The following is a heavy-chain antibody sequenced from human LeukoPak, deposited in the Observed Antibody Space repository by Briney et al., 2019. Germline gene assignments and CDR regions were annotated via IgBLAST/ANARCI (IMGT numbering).Heavy chain of an antibody. Sequence: PGRALRLSCAPSGFTFSSYGMHCVRQAPGKGLEWVAVISYDGSNKYYAESVKGRFTISRDNSKNTLFLQMYSLRGEDTAVYYCASEGIAAAADIWGQGTMVTVPS. CDR3: ASEGIAAAADI. D-gene: IGHD6-13*01. CDR2: ISYDGSNK. V-gene: IGHV3-30*03. CDR1: GFTFSSYG. J-gene: IGHJ3*02.